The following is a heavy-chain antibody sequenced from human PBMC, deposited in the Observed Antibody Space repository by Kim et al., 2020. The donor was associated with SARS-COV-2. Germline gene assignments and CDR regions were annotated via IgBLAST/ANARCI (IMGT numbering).Heavy chain of an antibody. CDR3: ARVQQQLVRGVDY. Sequence: SETLSLTCAVYGGSFSGYYWSWIRQPPGKGLEWIGEINHSGSTNYNPSLKSRVTISVDTSKNQFSLKLSSVTAADTAVYYCARVQQQLVRGVDYWGQGTLVTGSS. CDR2: INHSGST. D-gene: IGHD6-13*01. V-gene: IGHV4-34*01. J-gene: IGHJ4*02. CDR1: GGSFSGYY.